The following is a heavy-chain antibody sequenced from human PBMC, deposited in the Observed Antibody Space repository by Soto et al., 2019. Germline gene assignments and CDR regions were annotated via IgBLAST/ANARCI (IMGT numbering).Heavy chain of an antibody. D-gene: IGHD2-2*01. V-gene: IGHV1-69*02. CDR2: IIPILGIA. CDR3: ARLGCCSSTSCYAGYDAFDI. Sequence: SVKVSCKASGGTFSSYTISWVRQAPGQGLEWMGRIIPILGIANYAQKFQGRVTITADKSTSTAYMELSSLRSEDTAVYYCARLGCCSSTSCYAGYDAFDIWGQGTMVTVSS. CDR1: GGTFSSYT. J-gene: IGHJ3*02.